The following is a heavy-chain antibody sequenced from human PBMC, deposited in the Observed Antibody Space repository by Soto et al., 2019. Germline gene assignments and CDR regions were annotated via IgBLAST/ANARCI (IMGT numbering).Heavy chain of an antibody. J-gene: IGHJ3*02. CDR1: GGSVSSGSYY. Sequence: QVQLQESGPGLVKPSETLSLTCTVSGGSVSSGSYYWSWIRQPPGKGLEWIGYIYYSGSTNYNPSLNSRVTISVDTSKNQFSLKLSSVTAADTAVYYCARDNPYYDSSGYYHDAFDIWGQGTMVTVSS. CDR3: ARDNPYYDSSGYYHDAFDI. CDR2: IYYSGST. D-gene: IGHD3-22*01. V-gene: IGHV4-61*01.